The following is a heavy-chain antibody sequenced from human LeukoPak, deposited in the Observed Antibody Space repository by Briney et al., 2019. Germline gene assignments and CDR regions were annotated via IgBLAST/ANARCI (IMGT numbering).Heavy chain of an antibody. CDR3: ARGITMIVVVTVLNWFDP. J-gene: IGHJ5*02. CDR2: IYTSGST. D-gene: IGHD3-22*01. Sequence: SETLSLTCTVSGGSISSYYWSWIRQPAGKGLEWIGRIYTSGSTNYNPSLKSRVTISVDTSKNQFSLKLSSVTAADTAVYYCARGITMIVVVTVLNWFDPWGQGTLVTVSS. CDR1: GGSISSYY. V-gene: IGHV4-4*07.